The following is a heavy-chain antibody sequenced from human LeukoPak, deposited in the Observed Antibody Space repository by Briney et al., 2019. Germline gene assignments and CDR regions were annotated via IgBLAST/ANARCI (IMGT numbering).Heavy chain of an antibody. V-gene: IGHV3-53*01. Sequence: GGSLRLSCAASGFIVTNNYMSWVRQAPGKGLEWVSVIYSGGSTYYADSVKGRFTISRDSSKTTLHLQMNNLRVEDSAGYYCARAPYGMDVWGQGTTVIVS. J-gene: IGHJ6*01. CDR1: GFIVTNNY. CDR3: ARAPYGMDV. CDR2: IYSGGST.